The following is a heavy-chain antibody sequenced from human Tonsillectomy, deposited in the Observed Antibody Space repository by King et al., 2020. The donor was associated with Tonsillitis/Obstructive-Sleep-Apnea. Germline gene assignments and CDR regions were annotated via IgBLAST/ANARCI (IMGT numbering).Heavy chain of an antibody. CDR1: GNTFTGYY. CDR2: INPNNGGT. V-gene: IGHV1-2*02. Sequence: VQLVESGAEVMEPGASVKVSCKASGNTFTGYYVHWVRQAPGQGLEWMGWINPNNGGTNCAQKFQGRVTMTRDTSISTVYMELSRLRSDDTAVYYCARGRCSRTSCYLMDVWGQGTTVTVSS. D-gene: IGHD2-2*01. J-gene: IGHJ6*02. CDR3: ARGRCSRTSCYLMDV.